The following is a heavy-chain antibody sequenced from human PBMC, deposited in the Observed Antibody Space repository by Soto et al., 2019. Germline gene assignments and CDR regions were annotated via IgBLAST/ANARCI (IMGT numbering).Heavy chain of an antibody. CDR1: GDSVSSNSAA. Sequence: SQTLSLTCVISGDSVSSNSAAWNWIRQSPSRGLEWLGRTYYRSKWYNDYAVSVKSRITINPDTSKNQFSLQLNSVTPEDTAVYYCAKQGSIAVAGPRSYGMDVWGQGTTVTVSS. J-gene: IGHJ6*02. CDR3: AKQGSIAVAGPRSYGMDV. D-gene: IGHD6-19*01. CDR2: TYYRSKWYN. V-gene: IGHV6-1*01.